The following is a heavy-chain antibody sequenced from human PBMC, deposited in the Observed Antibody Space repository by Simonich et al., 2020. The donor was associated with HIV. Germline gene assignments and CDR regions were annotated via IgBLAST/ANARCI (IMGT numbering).Heavy chain of an antibody. Sequence: QVQLVQSGAEVKKPGASAKVSCKASGYTFIDYYMHWVRKAPGQGLEWMGWLKPNSGGTHYAQKIQGRVTRTRDTSISTAYMELSRLRSDDTAVYYCARDRATVFGPVYEGAFDIWGQGTMVTVSS. CDR3: ARDRATVFGPVYEGAFDI. CDR2: LKPNSGGT. V-gene: IGHV1-2*02. D-gene: IGHD3-3*01. CDR1: GYTFIDYY. J-gene: IGHJ3*02.